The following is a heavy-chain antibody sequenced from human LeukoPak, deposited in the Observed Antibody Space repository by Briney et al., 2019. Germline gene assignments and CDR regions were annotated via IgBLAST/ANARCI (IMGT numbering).Heavy chain of an antibody. J-gene: IGHJ4*02. Sequence: GGSLRLSCAASGFTFSSYAMSWVRQAPGKGLEWVSAISGSGGSTYYADSVKGRFTISRDNSKNTLYLQMNSLRAEDTAVYYCARDNWNYVALFDYWGQGTLVTVSS. D-gene: IGHD1-7*01. CDR3: ARDNWNYVALFDY. V-gene: IGHV3-23*01. CDR2: ISGSGGST. CDR1: GFTFSSYA.